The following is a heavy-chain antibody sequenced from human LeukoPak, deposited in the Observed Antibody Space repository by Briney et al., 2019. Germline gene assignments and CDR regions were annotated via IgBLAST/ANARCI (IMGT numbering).Heavy chain of an antibody. V-gene: IGHV4-30-2*01. J-gene: IGHJ4*02. D-gene: IGHD6-19*01. Sequence: SETLSLTCTVSAYSISSGGYYWSWIRQPPGKGLEWIGYIYHSGSTYYSPSLKSRVTISVDRSKNQFSLKLSSVTAADTAVYYCASDVEQYYFDYWGQGTLVTVSS. CDR2: IYHSGST. CDR3: ASDVEQYYFDY. CDR1: AYSISSGGYY.